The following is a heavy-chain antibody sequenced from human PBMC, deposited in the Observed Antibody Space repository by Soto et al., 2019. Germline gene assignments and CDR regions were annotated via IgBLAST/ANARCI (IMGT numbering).Heavy chain of an antibody. D-gene: IGHD5-18*01. Sequence: NPSETLSLTCAVYGGSFSGYYWSWIRQPPGKGLEWIGEINHSGSTNYNPSLKSRVTISVDTSKNQFSLKLSSVTAADTAVYYCARGSGLRQFDYWGQGTLVTVSS. J-gene: IGHJ4*02. CDR2: INHSGST. CDR3: ARGSGLRQFDY. CDR1: GGSFSGYY. V-gene: IGHV4-34*01.